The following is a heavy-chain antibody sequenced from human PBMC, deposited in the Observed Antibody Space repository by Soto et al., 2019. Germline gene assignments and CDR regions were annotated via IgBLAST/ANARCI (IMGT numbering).Heavy chain of an antibody. CDR1: GFTVSSNY. Sequence: GGSLRLSCAASGFTVSSNYMSWVRQAPGKGLEWVSVIYSGGSTYYADSVKGRFTISRDNSKNTLYLQMNSLRAEDTAVYYCARGRYSHGPLYGMDVWGQGNTVTVSS. CDR3: ARGRYSHGPLYGMDV. D-gene: IGHD5-18*01. V-gene: IGHV3-53*01. J-gene: IGHJ6*02. CDR2: IYSGGST.